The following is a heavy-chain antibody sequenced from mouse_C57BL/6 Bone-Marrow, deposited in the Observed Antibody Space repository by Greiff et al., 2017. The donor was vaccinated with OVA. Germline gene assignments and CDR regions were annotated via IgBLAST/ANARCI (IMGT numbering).Heavy chain of an antibody. D-gene: IGHD2-4*01. CDR1: GYSITSGYY. CDR2: ISYDGSN. J-gene: IGHJ2*01. V-gene: IGHV3-6*01. CDR3: ARGGDYDGRDFDY. Sequence: ESGPGLVKPSQSLSLTCSVTGYSITSGYYWNWIRQFPGNKLEWMGYISYDGSNNYNPSLKNRISITRDTSKNQFFLKLNSVTTEDTATYYCARGGDYDGRDFDYWGQGTTLTVSS.